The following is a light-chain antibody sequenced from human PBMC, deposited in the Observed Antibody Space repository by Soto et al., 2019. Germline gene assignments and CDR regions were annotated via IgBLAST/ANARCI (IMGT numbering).Light chain of an antibody. V-gene: IGLV2-14*01. CDR3: SSYTSSSTLV. J-gene: IGLJ2*01. CDR2: DVS. Sequence: QSALTQPASVSGSPGQSITISCTGTSSDVGGYNYVSWYQQHPGKAPKLMIYDVSNRPSGVSNRFSGSKSGNTASLTISGPPAEDEADYYCSSYTSSSTLVFGGGTKLTVL. CDR1: SSDVGGYNY.